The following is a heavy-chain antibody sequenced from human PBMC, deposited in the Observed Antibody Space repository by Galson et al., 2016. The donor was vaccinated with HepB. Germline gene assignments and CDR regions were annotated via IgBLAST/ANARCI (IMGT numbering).Heavy chain of an antibody. CDR1: GYTFTNYA. Sequence: SVKVSCKAPGYTFTNYAMHWVRQAPGQRLEWMGWIHPGNGDTKYSQKFQGRVTISRDTSASTAYMELRSLISEDTAVYYCAREGSYYTLDYWGQGTLVTVSS. D-gene: IGHD1-26*01. CDR2: IHPGNGDT. J-gene: IGHJ4*02. V-gene: IGHV1-3*01. CDR3: AREGSYYTLDY.